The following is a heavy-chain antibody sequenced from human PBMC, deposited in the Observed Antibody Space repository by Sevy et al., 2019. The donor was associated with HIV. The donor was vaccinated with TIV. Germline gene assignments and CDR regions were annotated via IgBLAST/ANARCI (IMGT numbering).Heavy chain of an antibody. V-gene: IGHV3-53*01. CDR1: GFTVSSNY. J-gene: IGHJ6*02. CDR3: ARDKLGSPQLPYYYGMDV. CDR2: IYSGGST. D-gene: IGHD5-18*01. Sequence: GGSLRLSCAASGFTVSSNYMSWVRQAPGKGLEWVSVIYSGGSTYYADSVKGRFPISSDNSKNTLYLQMNSLRAEDTAVYYCARDKLGSPQLPYYYGMDVWGQGTTVTVSS.